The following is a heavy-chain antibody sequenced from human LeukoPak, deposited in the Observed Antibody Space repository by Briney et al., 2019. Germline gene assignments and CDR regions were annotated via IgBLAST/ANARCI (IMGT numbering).Heavy chain of an antibody. CDR1: GGTFSNFA. CDR2: IIPIVEVT. J-gene: IGHJ4*02. V-gene: IGHV1-69*04. D-gene: IGHD3-10*01. CDR3: AREMGDREFYFDY. Sequence: GASVKVSCKASGGTFSNFAFSWVRQAPGQGLQWVGRIIPIVEVTSYAQNFKGRVTITADESTTTAYMELSSLRSEDTAVYYCAREMGDREFYFDYWGQGTLVTVSS.